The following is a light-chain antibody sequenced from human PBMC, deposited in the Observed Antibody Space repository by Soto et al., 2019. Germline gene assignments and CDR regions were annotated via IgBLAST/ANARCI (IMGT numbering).Light chain of an antibody. CDR3: SSYAGSNNVI. J-gene: IGLJ2*01. CDR1: SSDVGGYNS. Sequence: QSVLTQPPSASGSPGQSVTISCTGTSSDVGGYNSVSWYQHHPGEAPKLMICDVTKRPSGVPDRFSGSKSGNTASLTVSGHQAEDEADYYCSSYAGSNNVIFGGGTQLTVL. CDR2: DVT. V-gene: IGLV2-8*01.